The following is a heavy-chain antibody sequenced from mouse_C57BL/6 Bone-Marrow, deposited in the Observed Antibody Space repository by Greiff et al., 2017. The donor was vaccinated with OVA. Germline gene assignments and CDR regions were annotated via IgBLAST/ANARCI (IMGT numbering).Heavy chain of an antibody. V-gene: IGHV1-75*01. J-gene: IGHJ4*01. CDR2: IFPGSGST. CDR1: GYTFTDYY. CDR3: ARYSFYYYGSSYYAMDY. D-gene: IGHD1-1*01. Sequence: QVQLQQSGPELVKPGASVKISCKASGYTFTDYYINWVKQRPGQGLEWIGWIFPGSGSTYYNEKFKGKATLTVDKSSSTAYMLLSSLTSEDSAVYFCARYSFYYYGSSYYAMDYWGQGTSVTVSS.